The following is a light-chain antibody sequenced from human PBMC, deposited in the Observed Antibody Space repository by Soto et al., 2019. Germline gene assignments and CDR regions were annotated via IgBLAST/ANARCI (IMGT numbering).Light chain of an antibody. CDR3: LQPNSFPLT. V-gene: IGKV1-12*01. CDR2: AAS. J-gene: IGKJ4*01. CDR1: QGIWTW. Sequence: DIQMTQSPSSVSTSVGDRVTITCRASQGIWTWLAWYQQKPGKAPKLLIYAASRLHSGVPSRFSGGGSGTEFTLTISSLQPEDFATYYCLQPNSFPLTFGGGTKVEIK.